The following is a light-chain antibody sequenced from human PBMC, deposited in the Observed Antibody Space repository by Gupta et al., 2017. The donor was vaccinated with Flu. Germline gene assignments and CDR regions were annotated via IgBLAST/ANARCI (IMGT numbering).Light chain of an antibody. J-gene: IGKJ1*01. V-gene: IGKV2-30*01. CDR2: QVS. Sequence: EVVMSLSPLSLSVTLGQPASISCRSSKSLVYSDGNTYLHWFQQRPGQSPRRLIYQVSNRESGVPDRFSGSGSGTDFTLKISRVEAEDVGVYYCMQGTRWPWAFGQGTKVEIK. CDR1: KSLVYSDGNTY. CDR3: MQGTRWPWA.